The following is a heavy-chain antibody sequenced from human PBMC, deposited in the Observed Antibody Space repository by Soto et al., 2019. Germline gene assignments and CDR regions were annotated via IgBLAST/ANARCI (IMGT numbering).Heavy chain of an antibody. Sequence: EVQLVESGGGLVKPGGSLRLSCAASGFTFSSYSMNWVRQAPGKGLEWVSSISSSSSYIYYADSVKGRFTISRDNAKNSLYLQMNSLRAEDTAVYYWARGGAARPGWFDPWGQGTLVTVSS. CDR1: GFTFSSYS. D-gene: IGHD6-6*01. CDR3: ARGGAARPGWFDP. CDR2: ISSSSSYI. J-gene: IGHJ5*02. V-gene: IGHV3-21*01.